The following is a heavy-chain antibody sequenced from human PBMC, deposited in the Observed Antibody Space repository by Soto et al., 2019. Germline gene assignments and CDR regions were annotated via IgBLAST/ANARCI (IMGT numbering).Heavy chain of an antibody. CDR3: ARNKYYYDSSGYYPFDY. CDR1: GFTFSSYA. J-gene: IGHJ4*02. V-gene: IGHV3-23*01. D-gene: IGHD3-22*01. CDR2: ISGSGGYT. Sequence: GGSLRLSCAASGFTFSSYAMSWVRQAPGKGLEWVSTISGSGGYTYYADSVKGRFTISRDNAKNSLSLQMNSLRAEDTAVYYCARNKYYYDSSGYYPFDYWGQGTLVTVSS.